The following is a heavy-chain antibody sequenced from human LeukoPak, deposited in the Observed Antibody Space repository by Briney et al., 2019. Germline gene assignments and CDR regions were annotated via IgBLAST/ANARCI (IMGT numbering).Heavy chain of an antibody. J-gene: IGHJ3*02. CDR3: ARDYTDIAVAGTWAFDI. Sequence: ASVTVSCTASGYTFTIYYMHWVRQAPGQGLEWMGIINPSGGSTSYAQKFQGRVTMTRDTSTSTVYMELSSLRSEDTAVYYCARDYTDIAVAGTWAFDIWGQGTMVTVSS. D-gene: IGHD6-19*01. V-gene: IGHV1-46*01. CDR1: GYTFTIYY. CDR2: INPSGGST.